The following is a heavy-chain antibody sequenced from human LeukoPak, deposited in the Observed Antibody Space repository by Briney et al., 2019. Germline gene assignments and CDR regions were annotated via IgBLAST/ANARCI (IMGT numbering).Heavy chain of an antibody. Sequence: ASVKVSCKASGYTFTGYYMHWVRQAPGQGLEWMGWISGYNGVTNYAQKFQARITMTVDTSTTTVYMEVKSLRSDDTAMYYCARTHDFWSARKGDYFDPWGQGTLVTVSS. CDR3: ARTHDFWSARKGDYFDP. CDR1: GYTFTGYY. CDR2: ISGYNGVT. J-gene: IGHJ4*02. V-gene: IGHV1-18*04. D-gene: IGHD3-3*01.